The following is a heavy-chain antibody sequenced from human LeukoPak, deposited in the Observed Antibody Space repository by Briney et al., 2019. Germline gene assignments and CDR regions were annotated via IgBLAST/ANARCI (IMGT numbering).Heavy chain of an antibody. CDR2: ISAYNGNT. CDR1: GYTFTSYG. J-gene: IGHJ6*02. V-gene: IGHV1-18*01. CDR3: ARSYCSSTSCPSLGYGMDV. D-gene: IGHD2-2*01. Sequence: ASVKVSCKASGYTFTSYGISWVRQAPGQGPEWMGWISAYNGNTNYAQKLQGRVTMTTDTSTSTAYMELRSLRSDDTAVYYCARSYCSSTSCPSLGYGMDVWGQGTTVTVSS.